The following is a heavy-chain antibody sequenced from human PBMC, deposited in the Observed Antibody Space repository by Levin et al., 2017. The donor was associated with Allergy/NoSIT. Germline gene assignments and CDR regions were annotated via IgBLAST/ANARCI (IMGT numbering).Heavy chain of an antibody. J-gene: IGHJ6*02. V-gene: IGHV3-23*01. CDR3: AKDQVIGWLQYYYYGMDV. CDR1: GFTFSSYA. CDR2: ISGSGGST. Sequence: GGSLRLSCAASGFTFSSYAMSWVRQAPGKGLEWVSAISGSGGSTYYADSVKGRFTISRDNSKNTLYLQMNSLRAEDTAVYYCAKDQVIGWLQYYYYGMDVWGQGTTVTVSS. D-gene: IGHD5-12*01.